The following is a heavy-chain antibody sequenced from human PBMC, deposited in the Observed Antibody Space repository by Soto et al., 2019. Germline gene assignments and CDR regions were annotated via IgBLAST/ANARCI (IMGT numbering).Heavy chain of an antibody. CDR2: VSGYNGET. J-gene: IGHJ6*02. CDR1: GYTFTKFG. D-gene: IGHD6-19*01. V-gene: IGHV1-18*01. Sequence: QVQLVQSGAEVKNPGASVNVSCKASGYTFTKFGISWVRQAPGQGLEWMGWVSGYNGETSYAQSLQGRVTMTTDTSTTTAYMELRSLRSDDTAVFYCAREGLGIYYYNGMDVWGQGTTVTVSS. CDR3: AREGLGIYYYNGMDV.